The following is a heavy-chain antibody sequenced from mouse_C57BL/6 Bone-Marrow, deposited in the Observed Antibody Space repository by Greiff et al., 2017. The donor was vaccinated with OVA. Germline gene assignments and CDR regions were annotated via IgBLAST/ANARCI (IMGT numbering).Heavy chain of an antibody. Sequence: QVQLQQPGTDLVKPGASVKLSCTASGYTFTSYWMPWVKQRPGQGLEWIGNINPGNGCTNYNEKFKSKATLTVDKSSSTAYMQLSILTSEDSAVYSGVRWCGNYVSWFADWGQGTLVTVSA. J-gene: IGHJ3*01. D-gene: IGHD2-1*01. CDR3: VRWCGNYVSWFAD. CDR2: INPGNGCT. V-gene: IGHV1-53*01. CDR1: GYTFTSYW.